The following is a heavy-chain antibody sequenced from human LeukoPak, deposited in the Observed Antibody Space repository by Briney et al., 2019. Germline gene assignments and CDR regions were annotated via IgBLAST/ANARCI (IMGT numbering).Heavy chain of an antibody. CDR1: GFTFSSYS. J-gene: IGHJ4*02. V-gene: IGHV3-21*01. D-gene: IGHD5-18*01. CDR3: ARHLSGITGYTYGRGIDY. Sequence: GGSLRLSCAASGFTFSSYSMNWVRQAPGKGLEWVSSISSSSSYIYYADSVKGRFTISRDNAKNSLYLQMNSLRAEDTAVYYCARHLSGITGYTYGRGIDYWGQGTLVSVSS. CDR2: ISSSSSYI.